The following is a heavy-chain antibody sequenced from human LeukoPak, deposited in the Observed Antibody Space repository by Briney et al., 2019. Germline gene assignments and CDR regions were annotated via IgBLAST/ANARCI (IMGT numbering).Heavy chain of an antibody. D-gene: IGHD3-3*01. CDR2: IKPDGSDQ. CDR3: ARDSYYDFWSGYYMYYYYYGMDV. V-gene: IGHV3-7*01. CDR1: GFTLSTCW. J-gene: IGHJ6*02. Sequence: GGSLRLSCAASGFTLSTCWMSWVRQTPGKGLEWVADIKPDGSDQYYVDSVKGRFTISRDNARNSLYLQLNSLRAEDTAVYYCARDSYYDFWSGYYMYYYYYGMDVWGQGTTVTVSS.